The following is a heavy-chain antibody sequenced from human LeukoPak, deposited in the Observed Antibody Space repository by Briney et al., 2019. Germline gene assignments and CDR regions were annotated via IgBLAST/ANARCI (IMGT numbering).Heavy chain of an antibody. D-gene: IGHD3-10*01. CDR2: INSEGSST. CDR3: ARDWAMVRGVIDV. Sequence: GGSLRLLRSASGLTLSSYRMHWVRQAPGKGLGWVSRINSEGSSTSYADSVKGRFTISRDNAKNTLYLQMNSLRAEDTAVYYCARDWAMVRGVIDVWGQGTTVTVSS. J-gene: IGHJ6*02. V-gene: IGHV3-74*01. CDR1: GLTLSSYR.